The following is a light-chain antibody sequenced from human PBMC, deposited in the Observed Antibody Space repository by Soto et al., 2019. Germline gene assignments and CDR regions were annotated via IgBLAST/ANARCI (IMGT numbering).Light chain of an antibody. Sequence: VLTQPPSASGTPGQRVTISCSGSSSNIGSNYVYWYQQLPGTAPKLLIYRNNQRPSGVPDRFSGSKSGTSASLAISGLRSEDEADYYCAAWDDSLSGRVLGGGTKLTVL. V-gene: IGLV1-47*01. CDR1: SSNIGSNY. CDR2: RNN. CDR3: AAWDDSLSGRV. J-gene: IGLJ3*02.